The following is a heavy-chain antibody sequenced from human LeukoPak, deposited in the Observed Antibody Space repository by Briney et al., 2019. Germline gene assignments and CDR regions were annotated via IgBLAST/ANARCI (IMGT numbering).Heavy chain of an antibody. D-gene: IGHD4-17*01. CDR3: ARYGSPIHYYYMDV. Sequence: ASVKVSCKASEYTFTSYAMNWVRQAPGQGLEWMGWINTNTGNPTYAQGFTGRFVFSLDTSVSTAYLQISSLKAEDTAVYYCARYGSPIHYYYMDVWGKGTTVTVSS. J-gene: IGHJ6*03. CDR2: INTNTGNP. V-gene: IGHV7-4-1*02. CDR1: EYTFTSYA.